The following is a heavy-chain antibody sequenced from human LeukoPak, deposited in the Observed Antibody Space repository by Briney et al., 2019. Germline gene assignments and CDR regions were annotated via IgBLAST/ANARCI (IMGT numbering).Heavy chain of an antibody. J-gene: IGHJ4*02. CDR1: GGTFSSYA. Sequence: GASVKVSCKASGGTFSSYAISWVRQAPGQGLEWKGGIIPIFGTANYAQKFQGRVTITADKSTSTAYMELSSLRSEDTAVYYCARVKDGSYYFDYWGQGTLVTVSS. CDR3: ARVKDGSYYFDY. D-gene: IGHD2-15*01. CDR2: IIPIFGTA. V-gene: IGHV1-69*06.